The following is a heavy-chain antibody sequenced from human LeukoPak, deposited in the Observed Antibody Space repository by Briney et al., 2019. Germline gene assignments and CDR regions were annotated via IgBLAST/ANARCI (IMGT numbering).Heavy chain of an antibody. CDR3: AKDLSDAHYDFWSGYFDY. CDR2: ISGSGGST. V-gene: IGHV3-23*01. D-gene: IGHD3-3*01. Sequence: GGSLRLSCAASGFTFSSYAMSWVRQAPGKGLEWVSAISGSGGSTYYADSVKGRFTISRDNAKNSLYLQMNSLRAEDTALYYCAKDLSDAHYDFWSGYFDYWGQGTLVTVSS. CDR1: GFTFSSYA. J-gene: IGHJ4*02.